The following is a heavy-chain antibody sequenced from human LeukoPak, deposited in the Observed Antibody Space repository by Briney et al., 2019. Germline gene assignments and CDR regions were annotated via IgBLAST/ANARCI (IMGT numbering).Heavy chain of an antibody. CDR2: IYYSGGT. CDR1: GGSISSSSYY. Sequence: PSETLSLTCTVSGGSISSSSYYWGWIRQPPGKGLEWIGSIYYSGGTYYNPSLKSRVTISVDTSKNQFSLKLSSVTAADTAVYYCARFPAVTTEYFDYWGQGTLVTVSS. J-gene: IGHJ4*02. CDR3: ARFPAVTTEYFDY. D-gene: IGHD4-17*01. V-gene: IGHV4-39*01.